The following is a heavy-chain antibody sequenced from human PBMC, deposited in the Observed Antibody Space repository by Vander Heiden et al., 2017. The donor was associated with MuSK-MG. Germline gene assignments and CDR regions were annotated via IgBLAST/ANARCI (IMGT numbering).Heavy chain of an antibody. CDR3: ARASYNFWSGYYDAFDI. V-gene: IGHV3-11*04. CDR2: ISSSGSTI. Sequence: QVQLAESGGGLVKPGGSLRLSWAASGFTFSDYYMSWIRQAPGKGLEWVSYISSSGSTIYYTDSVKGRFTISRDNAKSSLYLQMDSLSAEDTAVYYCARASYNFWSGYYDAFDIWGQGTMVTVSS. D-gene: IGHD3-3*01. CDR1: GFTFSDYY. J-gene: IGHJ3*02.